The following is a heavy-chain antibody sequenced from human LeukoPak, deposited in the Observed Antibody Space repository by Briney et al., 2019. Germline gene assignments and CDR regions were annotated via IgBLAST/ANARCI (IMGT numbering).Heavy chain of an antibody. CDR1: VDSVSSNSDG. Sequence: SQTLSLTCAMSVDSVSSNSDGWICIRQSPSRGLEWLGRTYYRSKWYNDYAVSVKSRITINPDTSKNQFSLKLSSVTAADTAVYYCATVREDVYTVYDYWGQGILVTVSS. J-gene: IGHJ4*02. V-gene: IGHV6-1*01. CDR3: ATVREDVYTVYDY. D-gene: IGHD5-24*01. CDR2: TYYRSKWYN.